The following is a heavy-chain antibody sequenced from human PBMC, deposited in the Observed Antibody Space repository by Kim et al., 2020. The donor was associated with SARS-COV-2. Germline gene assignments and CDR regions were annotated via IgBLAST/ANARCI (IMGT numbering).Heavy chain of an antibody. D-gene: IGHD6-19*01. CDR1: GLTFSAYE. CDR2: ISPSGSDI. Sequence: GGSLRLSCAASGLTFSAYEMNWVRQAPGKGLEWVSYISPSGSDIYYADSVKGRFTISRDNAKESLYLHMTSLRDEDTAIYYCARGGRDGCDYWGQGTLVTVSS. J-gene: IGHJ4*02. CDR3: ARGGRDGCDY. V-gene: IGHV3-48*03.